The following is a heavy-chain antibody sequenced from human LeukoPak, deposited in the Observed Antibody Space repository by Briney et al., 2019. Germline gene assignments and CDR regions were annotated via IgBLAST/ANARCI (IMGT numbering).Heavy chain of an antibody. CDR2: INTDGSST. CDR3: ARVGSSWYKGAFDI. Sequence: GGSLRLSCAASGFTFSSYWMHWVRQAPGKGLVWVSRINTDGSSTSYADSVKGRFTISRDNAKNTLYLQMNSLRAEDTAVYYCARVGSSWYKGAFDIWGQGTMVTVSS. J-gene: IGHJ3*02. CDR1: GFTFSSYW. D-gene: IGHD6-13*01. V-gene: IGHV3-74*01.